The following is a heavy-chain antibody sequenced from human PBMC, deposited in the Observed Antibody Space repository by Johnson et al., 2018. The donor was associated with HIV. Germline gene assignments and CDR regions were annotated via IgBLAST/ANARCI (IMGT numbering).Heavy chain of an antibody. CDR3: AREASAAGAFDI. V-gene: IGHV3-30*02. CDR2: IRYDGSNK. CDR1: GFTFSSYG. D-gene: IGHD6-25*01. J-gene: IGHJ3*02. Sequence: QVQLVESGGGVVQPGGSLRLSCAASGFTFSSYGMHWVRQAPGKGLEWVAFIRYDGSNKYYADSVKGRFTISRDNSKNTLYLQLNSLRTEDTAVYYCAREASAAGAFDIWGQGTMVTVSS.